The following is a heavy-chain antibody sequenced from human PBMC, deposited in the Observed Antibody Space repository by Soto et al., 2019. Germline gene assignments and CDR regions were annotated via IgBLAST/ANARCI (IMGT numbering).Heavy chain of an antibody. Sequence: GGSLRLSCTASGFIFGDYAMSWFRQAPGKGLEWVGFIRSKAYGGTTEYAASVKGRFTISRDDSKSIAYLQMNSLKTEDTAVYYCTRDHGIAARPYYFDYWGQGTLVTVSS. CDR3: TRDHGIAARPYYFDY. CDR1: GFIFGDYA. V-gene: IGHV3-49*03. CDR2: IRSKAYGGTT. D-gene: IGHD6-6*01. J-gene: IGHJ4*02.